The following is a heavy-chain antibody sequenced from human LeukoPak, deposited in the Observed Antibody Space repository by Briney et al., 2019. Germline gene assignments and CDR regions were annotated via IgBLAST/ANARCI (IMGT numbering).Heavy chain of an antibody. CDR1: GGSISSRSYY. Sequence: SETLSLTCTVSGGSISSRSYYRGWIRQPPGKGLEWIGSMYYSGNTYYNPSLKSRVTISVDTSKNQFSLKLSSVTAADTAVYYCARKVRPDYSRFDYWGQGTLVTVSS. V-gene: IGHV4-39*01. CDR3: ARKVRPDYSRFDY. D-gene: IGHD4/OR15-4a*01. J-gene: IGHJ4*02. CDR2: MYYSGNT.